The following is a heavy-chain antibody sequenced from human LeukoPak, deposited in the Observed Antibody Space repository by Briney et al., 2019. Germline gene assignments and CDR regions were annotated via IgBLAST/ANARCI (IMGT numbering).Heavy chain of an antibody. Sequence: PSETLALTCTVSGGSISSSSYFWGWIRQPPGKGLEWIGSIYYSGSTYYNPSLKSRVTISVDTSKNQFSLKLSSVTAADTAVYYCARLMRYFDSFRAPPLFNPWGQGTLVTVSS. CDR1: GGSISSSSYF. CDR2: IYYSGST. V-gene: IGHV4-39*01. D-gene: IGHD3-9*01. CDR3: ARLMRYFDSFRAPPLFNP. J-gene: IGHJ5*02.